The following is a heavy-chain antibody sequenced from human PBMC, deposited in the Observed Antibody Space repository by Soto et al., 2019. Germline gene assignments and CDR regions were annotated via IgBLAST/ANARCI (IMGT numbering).Heavy chain of an antibody. CDR1: GYTFTGHY. V-gene: IGHV1-2*02. Sequence: QVQLVQSGADVKKPGASVRVSCKASGYTFTGHYIHWVCQAPGQGLEWMGWINPHSGGTNYAQRFQGRVTMTTDTSISTVYREISRLGSDDTAVYYFARVLNTYHYDSAAYLSPVDYWGQGTLVTVSS. J-gene: IGHJ4*02. D-gene: IGHD3-22*01. CDR3: ARVLNTYHYDSAAYLSPVDY. CDR2: INPHSGGT.